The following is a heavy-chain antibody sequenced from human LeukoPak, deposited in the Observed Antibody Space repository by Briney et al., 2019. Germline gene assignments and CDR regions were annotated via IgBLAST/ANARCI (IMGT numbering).Heavy chain of an antibody. J-gene: IGHJ4*02. D-gene: IGHD3-22*01. CDR2: ISGSGGST. Sequence: PGGSLRLSCAASQFTVSRNYMSWVRQAPGKGLEWVSAISGSGGSTYYADSVKGRFTISRDNSKNTLYLQMNSLRAEDTAVYYCAKVRTYYYDSSGFDYWGQGTLVTVSS. V-gene: IGHV3-23*01. CDR3: AKVRTYYYDSSGFDY. CDR1: QFTVSRNY.